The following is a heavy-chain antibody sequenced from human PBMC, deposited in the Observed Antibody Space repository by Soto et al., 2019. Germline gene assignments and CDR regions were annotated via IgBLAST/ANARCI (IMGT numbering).Heavy chain of an antibody. CDR1: RGSLSRGDYY. CDR3: SRSSGSGSYYNLHCDY. CDR2: FHYTGST. D-gene: IGHD3-10*01. J-gene: IGHJ4*01. V-gene: IGHV4-30-4*01. Sequence: PSETLSLTCTVSRGSLSRGDYYWNWIRQPPGKRLEWIGCFHYTGSTQSNPSLQSRLSISADSARSHLLLTLTSVTAADPAVYYRSRSSGSGSYYNLHCDYSGQGPLVTVSS.